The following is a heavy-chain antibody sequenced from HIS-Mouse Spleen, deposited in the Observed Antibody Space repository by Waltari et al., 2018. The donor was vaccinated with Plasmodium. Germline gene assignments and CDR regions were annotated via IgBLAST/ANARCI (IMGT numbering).Heavy chain of an antibody. CDR3: ARVGRGYSGYDSVVVGY. Sequence: QMQLQESGPGRVKPSETLSLTCTVTGGPISGSSHYWGWVRQPPGKGLEWIGSIYYSGSTYYNPSLKSRVTISVDTSKNQFSLKLSSVTAADTAVYYCARVGRGYSGYDSVVVGYWGQGTLVTVSS. J-gene: IGHJ4*02. V-gene: IGHV4-39*07. D-gene: IGHD5-12*01. CDR2: IYYSGST. CDR1: GGPISGSSHY.